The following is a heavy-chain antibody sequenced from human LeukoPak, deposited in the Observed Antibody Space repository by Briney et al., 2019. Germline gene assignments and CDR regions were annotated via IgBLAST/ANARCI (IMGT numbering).Heavy chain of an antibody. V-gene: IGHV1-69*13. Sequence: SVNVSCKASGGTFSSYAISWVRQAPGQGLEWMGGIIPIFGTANYAQKFQGRVTITADESTSTAYMELSSLRSEDTAVYYCARAPGYSSGWYPGTMYFDYWGQGTLVTVSS. J-gene: IGHJ4*02. CDR3: ARAPGYSSGWYPGTMYFDY. CDR2: IIPIFGTA. D-gene: IGHD6-19*01. CDR1: GGTFSSYA.